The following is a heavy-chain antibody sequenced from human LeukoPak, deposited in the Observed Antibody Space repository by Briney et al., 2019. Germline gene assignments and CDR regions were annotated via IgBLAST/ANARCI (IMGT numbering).Heavy chain of an antibody. J-gene: IGHJ4*02. CDR3: ARLGVSSREGDY. V-gene: IGHV5-51*01. CDR1: GSIFTSYW. D-gene: IGHD6-13*01. CDR2: IYPGDSDT. Sequence: PGASLQISCKGSGSIFTSYWSGWVRQLPGKGLEWMGIIYPGDSDTRYSPSFQGQVTISADKSISTAYLQWRSLKASDTAMYYCARLGVSSREGDYWGQGTLVTVSS.